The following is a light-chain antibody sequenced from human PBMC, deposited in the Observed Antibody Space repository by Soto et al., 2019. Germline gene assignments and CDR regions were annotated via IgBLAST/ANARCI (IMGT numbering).Light chain of an antibody. J-gene: IGLJ1*01. CDR2: DVT. Sequence: QSVLTQSPSASGSPGQSVTISCTGTSSDIGGYNSVSWYQQHPGKAPKVMIYDVTKRPSGVPDRLSGSKSGNTASLTVSALQAEDEADYYCSSYTDRKHLVFGTGTKLTVL. CDR3: SSYTDRKHLV. CDR1: SSDIGGYNS. V-gene: IGLV2-8*01.